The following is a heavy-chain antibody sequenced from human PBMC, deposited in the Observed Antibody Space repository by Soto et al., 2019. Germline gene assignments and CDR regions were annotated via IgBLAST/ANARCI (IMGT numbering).Heavy chain of an antibody. J-gene: IGHJ6*02. V-gene: IGHV1-18*01. CDR3: ASADDCTHSLCHEGYYAMQV. CDR1: GYTFTAFG. D-gene: IGHD2-21*02. CDR2: IRSYDGHT. Sequence: QVQLVQSGAEVKTPGASVKVSCKASGYTFTAFGVTWVRQAPGQGLEWMGWIRSYDGHTNYAQNLQGRISMATDTSTRTAYMELRSLTSDDTAVYYCASADDCTHSLCHEGYYAMQVWGHGTTVTVSS.